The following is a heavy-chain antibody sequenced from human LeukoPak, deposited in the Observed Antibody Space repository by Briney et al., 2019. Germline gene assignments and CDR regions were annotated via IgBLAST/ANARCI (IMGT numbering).Heavy chain of an antibody. CDR1: GFTFSSYA. D-gene: IGHD3-3*01. CDR2: ITYDGSNK. CDR3: AKDQSGYYTFDY. J-gene: IGHJ4*02. V-gene: IGHV3-30-3*01. Sequence: GGSLRLSCAASGFTFSSYAMHWVRQAPGEGLEWVAVITYDGSNKYYADSVKGRFTISRDNAKNTLYLQMDSLRAEDTAVYYCAKDQSGYYTFDYWGQGTLVTVSS.